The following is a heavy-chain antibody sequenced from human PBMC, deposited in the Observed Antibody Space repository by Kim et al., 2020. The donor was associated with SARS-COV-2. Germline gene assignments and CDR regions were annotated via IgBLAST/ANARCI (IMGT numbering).Heavy chain of an antibody. Sequence: ASVKVSCKASGYTFTSYYMHWVRQAPGQGLEWMGIINPSGGSTSYAQKFQGRVTMTRDTSTSTVYMELSSLRSGDTAVYYCARDPQNDNYDSSGYSLPPFDYWGQGTLVTVSS. D-gene: IGHD3-22*01. CDR1: GYTFTSYY. V-gene: IGHV1-46*01. CDR3: ARDPQNDNYDSSGYSLPPFDY. CDR2: INPSGGST. J-gene: IGHJ4*02.